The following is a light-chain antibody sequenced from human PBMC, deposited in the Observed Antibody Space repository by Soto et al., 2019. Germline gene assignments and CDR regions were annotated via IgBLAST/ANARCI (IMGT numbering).Light chain of an antibody. CDR3: EQCDYLPI. J-gene: IGKJ3*01. Sequence: DIQMTQSPSSLSASVGDRVTITCQASHDITSFLNWYQHKPGRAPKLLIYDASILEAGVPTRFSGSGSGTHFTFTISSLQPEDVATYYCEQCDYLPIFGPGTTVDFK. V-gene: IGKV1-33*01. CDR2: DAS. CDR1: HDITSF.